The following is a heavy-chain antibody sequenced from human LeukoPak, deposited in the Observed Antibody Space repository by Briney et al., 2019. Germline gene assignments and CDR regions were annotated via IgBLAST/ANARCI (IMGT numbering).Heavy chain of an antibody. Sequence: GGSLRLSCAASGFTFSSYSMNWVRQAPGKGLEWVSSISSSSSYIYYADSVKGRFTISRDNAKNSLYLQMNSLRAEDTAVYYCARADYDILTGPPYWGQGTLVTVSS. CDR3: ARADYDILTGPPY. D-gene: IGHD3-9*01. V-gene: IGHV3-21*01. J-gene: IGHJ4*02. CDR2: ISSSSSYI. CDR1: GFTFSSYS.